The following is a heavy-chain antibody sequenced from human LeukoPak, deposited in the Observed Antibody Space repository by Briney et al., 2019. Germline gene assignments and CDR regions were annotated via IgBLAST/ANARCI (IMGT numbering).Heavy chain of an antibody. V-gene: IGHV4-4*07. CDR3: ARAKGYSNYYWFDP. J-gene: IGHJ5*02. D-gene: IGHD4-11*01. Sequence: SETLSLTCTVSGGSISSYYWSWIRQPAGKGREWIGRIYTSWSTNYNPSLKGRVTISVDKSKNQFSLKLSSVTAADTAVYYCARAKGYSNYYWFDPWGQGTLVTVSS. CDR1: GGSISSYY. CDR2: IYTSWST.